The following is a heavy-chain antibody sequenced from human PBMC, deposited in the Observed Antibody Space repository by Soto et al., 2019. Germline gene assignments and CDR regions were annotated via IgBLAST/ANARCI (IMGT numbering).Heavy chain of an antibody. D-gene: IGHD2-2*02. CDR2: INHSGST. Sequence: SETLSLTCAVYGGSFSGYYWSWIRQPPGKGLEWIGEINHSGSTNYNPSLKSRVTISVDTSKNQFSLKLSSVTAADTAVYYCALGGRDIVVVPAAISDAFDIWGQGTMVTVSS. V-gene: IGHV4-34*01. CDR3: ALGGRDIVVVPAAISDAFDI. CDR1: GGSFSGYY. J-gene: IGHJ3*02.